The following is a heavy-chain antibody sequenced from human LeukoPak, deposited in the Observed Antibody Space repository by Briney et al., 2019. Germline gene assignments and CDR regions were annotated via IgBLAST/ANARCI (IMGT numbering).Heavy chain of an antibody. CDR1: GGSISSYY. CDR2: IYYSGST. J-gene: IGHJ4*02. D-gene: IGHD6-6*01. V-gene: IGHV4-59*12. CDR3: ARDTPEYSSSSAFDY. Sequence: SETLSLTCTVSGGSISSYYWSWIRQPPGKGLEWIGYIYYSGSTYYNPSLKSRVTISVDRSKNQFSLKLSSVTAADTAVYYCARDTPEYSSSSAFDYWGQGTLVTVSS.